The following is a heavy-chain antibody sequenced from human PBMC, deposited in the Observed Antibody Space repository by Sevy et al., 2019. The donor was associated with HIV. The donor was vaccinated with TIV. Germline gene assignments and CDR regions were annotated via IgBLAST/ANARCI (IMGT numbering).Heavy chain of an antibody. Sequence: GGSLRLSCAASGFTFDTYWMQWVRQAPGKGLEWVANIRQDGGEIYYSDLVKGRFTISRDNAKESLFLQMTNLKVEDSGIYYCARRFFDVWGQGVLVTVSS. CDR1: GFTFDTYW. D-gene: IGHD3-16*01. CDR3: ARRFFDV. J-gene: IGHJ4*02. CDR2: IRQDGGEI. V-gene: IGHV3-7*01.